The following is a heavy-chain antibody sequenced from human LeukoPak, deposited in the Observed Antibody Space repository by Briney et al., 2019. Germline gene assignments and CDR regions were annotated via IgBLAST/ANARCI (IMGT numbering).Heavy chain of an antibody. D-gene: IGHD6-19*01. CDR1: GFTFSSYA. CDR3: AKDGFSSGWLTYYSDY. Sequence: GGSLRLSCAASGFTFSSYAMSWVRQAPGKGLEWVSGISGSGGSTYYADSVKGRFTISRDNSKNTLYLQMNSLRAEDTAVYYCAKDGFSSGWLTYYSDYWGQGTLVTVSS. CDR2: ISGSGGST. V-gene: IGHV3-23*01. J-gene: IGHJ4*02.